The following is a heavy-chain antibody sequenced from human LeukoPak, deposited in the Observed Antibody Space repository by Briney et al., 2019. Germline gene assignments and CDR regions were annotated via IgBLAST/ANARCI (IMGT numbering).Heavy chain of an antibody. Sequence: SETLSLTCTVSGGSISSYYWSWIRQPPGKGLEWIGYIYYSGSTNYNPSLKSRVTISVDTSKNQFSLKLSSVTAADTAVYYCARDRREGYYFDYWGQGTLVTVSS. CDR3: ARDRREGYYFDY. CDR1: GGSISSYY. CDR2: IYYSGST. J-gene: IGHJ4*02. V-gene: IGHV4-59*12.